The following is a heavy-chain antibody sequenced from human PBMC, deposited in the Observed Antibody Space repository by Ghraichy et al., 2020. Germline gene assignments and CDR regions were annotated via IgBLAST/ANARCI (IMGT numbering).Heavy chain of an antibody. CDR3: ARDSAIFGVVIIPYFDY. D-gene: IGHD3-3*01. CDR2: IKQDGSEK. CDR1: GFTFSSYW. V-gene: IGHV3-7*04. J-gene: IGHJ4*02. Sequence: GGSLRLSCAASGFTFSSYWMSWVRQAPGKGLEWVANIKQDGSEKYYVDSVKGRFTISRDNAKNSLYLQMNSLRAEDTAVYYCARDSAIFGVVIIPYFDYWGQGTLVTVSS.